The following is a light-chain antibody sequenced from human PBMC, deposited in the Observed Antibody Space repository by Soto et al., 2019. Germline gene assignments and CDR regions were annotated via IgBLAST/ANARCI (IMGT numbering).Light chain of an antibody. J-gene: IGKJ2*01. Sequence: EIVLTQSPVTLSLSPGERGTLSCRASQSVNRGYLAWYQQKPGQAPRLLIYAASARATGTPDRFSGSGSGTDFTLTISRLEPEDFAVYYCQFYEGSPVMYTFGQGTKVDIK. CDR3: QFYEGSPVMYT. V-gene: IGKV3-20*01. CDR1: QSVNRGY. CDR2: AAS.